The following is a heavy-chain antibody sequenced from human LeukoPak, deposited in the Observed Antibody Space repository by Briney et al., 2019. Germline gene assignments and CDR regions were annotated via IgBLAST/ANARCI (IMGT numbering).Heavy chain of an antibody. D-gene: IGHD4-17*01. J-gene: IGHJ6*03. V-gene: IGHV4-34*01. Sequence: SETLSLTCAVYGGSFSGYYWSWIRQPPGKGLEWIGEINHSGSTNYNPSLKSRVTISVDTSKNQFSLKLSSVTAADTAVYYCARASRVTTHDYYYYMDVWGKGTTVTVSS. CDR3: ARASRVTTHDYYYYMDV. CDR2: INHSGST. CDR1: GGSFSGYY.